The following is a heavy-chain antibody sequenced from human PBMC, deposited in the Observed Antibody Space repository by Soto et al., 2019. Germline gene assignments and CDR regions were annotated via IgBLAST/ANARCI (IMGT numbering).Heavy chain of an antibody. CDR1: GGSISSYY. D-gene: IGHD4-17*01. Sequence: TLSLTCTVSGGSISSYYWSWIRQPPGKGLEWIGYIYYSGSTNYNPSLKSRVTISVDTSKNQFSLKLSSVTAADTAVYYCARDNGDYSYYYYYGMDVWGQGTTVTVSS. V-gene: IGHV4-59*01. CDR2: IYYSGST. J-gene: IGHJ6*02. CDR3: ARDNGDYSYYYYYGMDV.